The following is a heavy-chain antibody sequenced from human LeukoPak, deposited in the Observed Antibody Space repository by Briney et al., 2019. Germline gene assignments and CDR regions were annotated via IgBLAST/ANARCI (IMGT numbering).Heavy chain of an antibody. CDR2: IIPIFGTP. J-gene: IGHJ1*01. D-gene: IGHD6-13*01. Sequence: SVKVSCKASGGPFSSYAISWVRQAPGQGLAWMGGIIPIFGTPNYAQRFQGRVTITADESTSTAYMELSSLRSEDTAVYYCVREEGQQLELAYFQHWGQGTLVTVSS. CDR1: GGPFSSYA. V-gene: IGHV1-69*13. CDR3: VREEGQQLELAYFQH.